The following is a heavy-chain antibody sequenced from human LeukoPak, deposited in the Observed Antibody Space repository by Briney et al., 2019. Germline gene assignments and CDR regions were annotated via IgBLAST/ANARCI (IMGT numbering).Heavy chain of an antibody. V-gene: IGHV4-59*08. Sequence: SETLSLTCTVSGGSISNYYWSWIRQPPGKRLEWIGYVSYSGSSSSNPSLESRVTISVDMSKNQFSLRLSSVTASDTAVYYCARLQGRGDNYLDSWGQGTLVTVSS. CDR1: GGSISNYY. J-gene: IGHJ4*02. D-gene: IGHD7-27*01. CDR3: ARLQGRGDNYLDS. CDR2: VSYSGSS.